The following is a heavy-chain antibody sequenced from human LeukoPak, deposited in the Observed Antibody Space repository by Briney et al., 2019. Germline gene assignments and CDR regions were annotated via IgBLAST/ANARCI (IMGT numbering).Heavy chain of an antibody. CDR2: IYYSGST. CDR3: ARETSYYYYYYMDV. Sequence: SETLSLTCTVSGGSISSSNYYWGWLRQPPGTGLEWIGSIYYSGSTYYNPSLKSRVTISVDTSKNQFSLKLSSVTAADTAVYYCARETSYYYYYYMDVWGKGTTVTVSS. CDR1: GGSISSSNYY. V-gene: IGHV4-39*07. J-gene: IGHJ6*03.